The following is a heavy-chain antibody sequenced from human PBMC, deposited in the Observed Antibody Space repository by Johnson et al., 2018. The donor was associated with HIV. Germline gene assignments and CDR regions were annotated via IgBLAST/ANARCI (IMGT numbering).Heavy chain of an antibody. CDR3: ARESRDGPNLRTFDI. J-gene: IGHJ3*02. D-gene: IGHD5-24*01. CDR2: IGKVSDT. CDR1: GFIFRSYD. V-gene: IGHV3-13*01. Sequence: VQLVESGGGLVQPGGSLRLSCAASGFIFRSYDMHWVRKTAGKGLEWVSAIGKVSDTYYSDSVKGRFSMSRENVKNSLYLQMNNLRAGDTAVYFCARESRDGPNLRTFDIWGQGTRVTVSA.